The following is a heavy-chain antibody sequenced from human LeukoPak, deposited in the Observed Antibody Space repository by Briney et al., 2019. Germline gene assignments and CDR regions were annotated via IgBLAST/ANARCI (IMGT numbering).Heavy chain of an antibody. CDR2: IRSKAYGGTT. J-gene: IGHJ6*03. V-gene: IGHV3-49*04. CDR3: TRGNYDFWSGYPYYYYYMDV. D-gene: IGHD3-3*01. Sequence: PGGSLRLSCTASGFTFGDYAMSWVRQAPGKGLEWVGFIRSKAYGGTTEYAASVKGRFTISRDDSKSIAYLQMNSLKTEDTAVYYCTRGNYDFWSGYPYYYYYMDVWGKGTTVTVSS. CDR1: GFTFGDYA.